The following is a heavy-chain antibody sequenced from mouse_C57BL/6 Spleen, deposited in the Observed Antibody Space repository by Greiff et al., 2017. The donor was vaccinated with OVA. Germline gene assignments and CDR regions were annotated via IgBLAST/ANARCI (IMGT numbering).Heavy chain of an antibody. J-gene: IGHJ1*03. CDR3: ARGGNYVEYWYFDV. CDR2: ISSGSSTI. V-gene: IGHV5-17*01. Sequence: EVQLVESGGGLVKPGGSLKLSCAASGFTFSDYGMHWVRQAPEKGLEWVAYISSGSSTIYYADTVKGRFTISRDNAKNTLFLQMTSLRSEDTAMYYCARGGNYVEYWYFDVWGTGTTVTVSS. D-gene: IGHD2-1*01. CDR1: GFTFSDYG.